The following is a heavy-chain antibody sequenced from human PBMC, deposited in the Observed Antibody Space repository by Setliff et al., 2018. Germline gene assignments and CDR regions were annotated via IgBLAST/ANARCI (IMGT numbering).Heavy chain of an antibody. Sequence: ETLSLSCAASGFTFTNYAMSWVRQAPGKGLEWVSGILGSDGRTYYADSVKGRFTISRDNSKNTLYLQMNSLRAEDTAVYYCASYCSSTSCPFDYWGQGTLVTVSS. V-gene: IGHV3-23*01. CDR3: ASYCSSTSCPFDY. D-gene: IGHD2-2*01. CDR1: GFTFTNYA. J-gene: IGHJ4*02. CDR2: ILGSDGRT.